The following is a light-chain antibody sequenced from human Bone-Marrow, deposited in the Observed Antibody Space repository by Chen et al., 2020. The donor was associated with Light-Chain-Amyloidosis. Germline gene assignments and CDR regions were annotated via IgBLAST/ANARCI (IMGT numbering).Light chain of an antibody. CDR2: GAS. J-gene: IGKJ1*01. CDR3: QQYGDSPKT. V-gene: IGKV3-20*01. Sequence: EIVLTQSPGTLSLSPGERATLSCRASQSVSRSSLAWYQQTPGQAPRLLIYGASSRPTGIPDRFSGSGSGSDFILTISRLEPEDFAVDYCQQYGDSPKTSGQGTKVEIK. CDR1: QSVSRSS.